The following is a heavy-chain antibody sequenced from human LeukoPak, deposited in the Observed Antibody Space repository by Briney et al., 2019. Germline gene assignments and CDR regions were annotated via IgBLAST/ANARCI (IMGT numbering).Heavy chain of an antibody. D-gene: IGHD2-2*01. CDR2: ISSNGGST. V-gene: IGHV3-64D*06. Sequence: GGSLTLSCSASGFTFSSYAMHWVRQAPGKGLEYVSAISSNGGSTYYADSVKGRFTISRDNSKNTLYLQMSSLRAEDTAVYYCVKDGADDCSSTSCQYDDAFDMWGQVTMVTVSS. CDR3: VKDGADDCSSTSCQYDDAFDM. J-gene: IGHJ3*02. CDR1: GFTFSSYA.